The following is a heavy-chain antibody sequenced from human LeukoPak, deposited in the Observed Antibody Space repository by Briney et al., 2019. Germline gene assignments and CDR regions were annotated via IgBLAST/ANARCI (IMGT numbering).Heavy chain of an antibody. CDR2: IIPIFGTA. CDR3: ASGGGEYSYGYVNFDY. J-gene: IGHJ4*02. V-gene: IGHV1-69*06. D-gene: IGHD5-18*01. CDR1: GGTFSSYA. Sequence: GASVKVSCKASGGTFSSYAISWVRQAPGQGLEWMGGIIPIFGTANYAQKFQGRVTITADKSTSTAYMELSSPRSEDTAVYYCASGGGEYSYGYVNFDYWGQGTLVTVSS.